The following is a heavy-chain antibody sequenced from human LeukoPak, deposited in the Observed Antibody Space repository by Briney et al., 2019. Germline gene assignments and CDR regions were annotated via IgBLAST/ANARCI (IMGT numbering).Heavy chain of an antibody. Sequence: GGSLRLSCAASGFTFSSYSMNWVRQAPGKGLEWVSSISSSSSYIYYADSVKGRFTISRDNAKNSLYLQMNSLRAEDTAVYYCARGAKGPRIMDVWGKGTTVTVSS. D-gene: IGHD1-26*01. J-gene: IGHJ6*03. V-gene: IGHV3-21*01. CDR1: GFTFSSYS. CDR3: ARGAKGPRIMDV. CDR2: ISSSSSYI.